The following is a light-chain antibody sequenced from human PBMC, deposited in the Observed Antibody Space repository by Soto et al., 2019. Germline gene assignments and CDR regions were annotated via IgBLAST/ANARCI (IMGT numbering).Light chain of an antibody. CDR1: QSISSY. V-gene: IGKV1-39*01. CDR3: QQSYNTPWT. J-gene: IGKJ1*01. Sequence: DIQMTQSPSSLSASVGDRVTITCRASQSISSYLNWYQQKPGKAPKLLIYASSSLQSGVPSRFSGSGSGSDFTLTISSLQPEDFATYYCQQSYNTPWTFRQGAKVEIK. CDR2: ASS.